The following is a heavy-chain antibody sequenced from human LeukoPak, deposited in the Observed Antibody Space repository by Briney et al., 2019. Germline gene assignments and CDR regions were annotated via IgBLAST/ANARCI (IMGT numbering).Heavy chain of an antibody. CDR2: IYHSGST. CDR3: ASPQKRIAVAGNPPLDYYYYGMDV. V-gene: IGHV4-38-2*02. CDR1: GYSISSGYY. J-gene: IGHJ6*02. Sequence: SETLSLTCTVSGYSISSGYYWGWIRQPPGKGLEWIGSIYHSGSTYYNPSLKSRVTISVDTSKNQFSLKLSSVTAADTAVYYCASPQKRIAVAGNPPLDYYYYGMDVWGQGTTVTVSS. D-gene: IGHD6-19*01.